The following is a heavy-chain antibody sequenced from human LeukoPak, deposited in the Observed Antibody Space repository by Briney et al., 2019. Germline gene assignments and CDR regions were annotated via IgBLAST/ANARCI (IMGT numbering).Heavy chain of an antibody. CDR1: GYSISSGYY. Sequence: SETLSLTCTVSGYSISSGYYWGWIRQPPGKGLEWIGSIYHSGSTYYNPSLKSRVTISVDTSKNQFSLKLSSVTAADTAVYYCARPSSVVAAEGMDVWGQGTTVTVSS. CDR2: IYHSGST. J-gene: IGHJ6*02. V-gene: IGHV4-38-2*02. CDR3: ARPSSVVAAEGMDV. D-gene: IGHD2-15*01.